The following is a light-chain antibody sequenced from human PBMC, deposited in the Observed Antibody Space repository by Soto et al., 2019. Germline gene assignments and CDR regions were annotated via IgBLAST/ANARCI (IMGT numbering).Light chain of an antibody. J-gene: IGKJ1*01. CDR3: QQRSYWPLT. CDR1: QSVSTY. Sequence: EFVLTQSPATLSLSPGERATLSCRASQSVSTYLAWYQQKPGQAPRLLIYDASNRATGIPARFSGSGSGTDFTLSISSLECEDFAVYYCQQRSYWPLTFGQGTKVENK. V-gene: IGKV3-11*01. CDR2: DAS.